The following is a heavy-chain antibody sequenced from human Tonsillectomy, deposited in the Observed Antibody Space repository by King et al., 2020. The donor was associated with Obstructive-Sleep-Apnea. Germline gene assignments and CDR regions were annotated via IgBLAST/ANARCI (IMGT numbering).Heavy chain of an antibody. V-gene: IGHV3-73*01. Sequence: VQLVESGGDLVQPGGSLKLSCAASGFTFSGSAMHWVRQASGKGLEWVGRIRSKADSYAPAYAASVKGRFTISRDDSKNTAYLQMISLKTEDTAVYYCRATGGGDPGYFDYWGQGTLVTVSS. D-gene: IGHD2-8*02. J-gene: IGHJ4*02. CDR3: RATGGGDPGYFDY. CDR2: IRSKADSYAP. CDR1: GFTFSGSA.